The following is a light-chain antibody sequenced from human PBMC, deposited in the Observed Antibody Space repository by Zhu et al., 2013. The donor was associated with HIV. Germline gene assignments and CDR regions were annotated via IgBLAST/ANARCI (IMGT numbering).Light chain of an antibody. CDR1: QGISNY. CDR3: HNYHSAPFT. V-gene: IGKV1-27*01. J-gene: IGKJ3*01. Sequence: DIQMTQSPSSLSASRGDRVTITCRASQGISNYLVWYRQRPGEVPKVLIYAAATLQSGVPSRFSGSGSGTDFTLTIDGLQPEDVATYYCHNYHSAPFTFGPGTRVDIK. CDR2: AAA.